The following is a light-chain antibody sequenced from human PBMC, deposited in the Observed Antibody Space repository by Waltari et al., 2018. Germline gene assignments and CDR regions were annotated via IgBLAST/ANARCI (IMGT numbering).Light chain of an antibody. CDR1: QSVSSS. CDR2: KAS. J-gene: IGKJ1*01. CDR3: QHYNSYSPWT. Sequence: DIQMTQSPSTLSAFVGDRVTITCRASQSVSSSLAWYPQKPGTAPRLLIYKASNLQTGVPSRFSGSGSGTEFTLTISGLQPDDFATYYCQHYNSYSPWTFGQGTKVEIK. V-gene: IGKV1-5*03.